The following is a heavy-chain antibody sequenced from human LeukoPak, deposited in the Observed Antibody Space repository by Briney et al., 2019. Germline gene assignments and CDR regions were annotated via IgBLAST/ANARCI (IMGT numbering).Heavy chain of an antibody. D-gene: IGHD4-17*01. CDR1: GGSISSSNYY. Sequence: SETLSLTCSVSGGSISSSNYYWGWIRQPPGKGLEYIGSIYSSGSTYYKSSLKSRVTISLDMSKNQFSLKLTSVTAADTAVYYCARAYGDYGYDAFDIWGQGTMVTVSS. CDR2: IYSSGST. V-gene: IGHV4-39*07. J-gene: IGHJ3*02. CDR3: ARAYGDYGYDAFDI.